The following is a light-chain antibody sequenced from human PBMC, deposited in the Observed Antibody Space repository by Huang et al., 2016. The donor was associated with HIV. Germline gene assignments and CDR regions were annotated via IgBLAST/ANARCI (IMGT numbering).Light chain of an antibody. CDR1: QSVSSN. J-gene: IGKJ2*01. CDR3: QQYNDWPYT. CDR2: GAS. Sequence: EKVMTQSPATLSVSPGERATLSCRASQSVSSNLAWYQQKPGQAPRLLIYGASTRATAFPARFSGSRSGTEFSLTISSLQSEDFAVYYCQQYNDWPYTFGQGTKLEIK. V-gene: IGKV3-15*01.